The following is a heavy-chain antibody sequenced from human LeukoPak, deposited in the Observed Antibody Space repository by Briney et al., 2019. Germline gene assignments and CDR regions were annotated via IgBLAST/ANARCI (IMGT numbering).Heavy chain of an antibody. Sequence: NAGGSMRLSCAASGFTFSSYSMNWVRQAPGKGLEWVPSISSSTSYIYYADSVKGRFTVSRDNAKNSLYLQMNSLRAEDTAVYYCARATIFVDYWGQGTLVTVSS. V-gene: IGHV3-21*01. CDR1: GFTFSSYS. CDR2: ISSSTSYI. CDR3: ARATIFVDY. D-gene: IGHD3-3*01. J-gene: IGHJ4*02.